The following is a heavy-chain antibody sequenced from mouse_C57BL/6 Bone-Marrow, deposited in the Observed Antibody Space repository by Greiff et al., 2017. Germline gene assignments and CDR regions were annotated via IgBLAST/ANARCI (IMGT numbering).Heavy chain of an antibody. CDR3: ASDLTGTRFAY. Sequence: QVQLKESGAELARPGASVKLSCKASGYTFTSYGISWVKQRTGQGLEWIGEIYPRSGNTYYNEKFKGKATLTADKASSTAYMELRSLTSEDSAVYFCASDLTGTRFAYWGQGTLVTVSA. CDR1: GYTFTSYG. J-gene: IGHJ3*01. D-gene: IGHD4-1*01. CDR2: IYPRSGNT. V-gene: IGHV1-81*01.